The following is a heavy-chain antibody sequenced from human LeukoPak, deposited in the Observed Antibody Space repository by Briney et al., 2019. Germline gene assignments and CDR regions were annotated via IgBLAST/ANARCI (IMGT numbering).Heavy chain of an antibody. D-gene: IGHD3-10*01. J-gene: IGHJ4*02. CDR3: ARGGVAAKYYFDY. V-gene: IGHV4-59*01. CDR2: IYYSGTT. CDR1: GGSFSGYY. Sequence: SETLSLTCAVYGGSFSGYYWGWIRQPPGKGLEFIGYIYYSGTTNYNPSLRSRVTISVDTSKNQFSLKLSSVTAADTAVYYCARGGVAAKYYFDYWGPGTLVTVSS.